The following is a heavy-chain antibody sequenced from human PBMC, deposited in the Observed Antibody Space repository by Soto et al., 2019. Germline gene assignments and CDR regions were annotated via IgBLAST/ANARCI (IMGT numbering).Heavy chain of an antibody. CDR3: ARDVAAAGTSLDRFDP. Sequence: SETLSLTCTVSGGSISSGGYYWSWIRQHPGKSLEWIGYIYYSGSTYYNPSLKSRVTISVYTSKNQFSLKLSSVTAADTAVYYCARDVAAAGTSLDRFDPWGQGTLVTVSS. J-gene: IGHJ5*02. V-gene: IGHV4-31*03. D-gene: IGHD6-13*01. CDR1: GGSISSGGYY. CDR2: IYYSGST.